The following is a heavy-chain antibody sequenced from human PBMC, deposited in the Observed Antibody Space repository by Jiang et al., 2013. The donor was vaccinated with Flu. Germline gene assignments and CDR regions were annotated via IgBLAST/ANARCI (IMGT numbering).Heavy chain of an antibody. CDR2: IYYSGGT. CDR3: ARAEKYSGFELPYFVY. J-gene: IGHJ4*02. V-gene: IGHV4-39*07. Sequence: GSGLVKPSETPSLTCTVSGGSITSDDYYWVWIRQPPGKGLEWIGSIYYSGGTYYNPSLKSRVTLLVDTSRNHFSLKLRFVTAADTAVYYCARAEKYSGFELPYFVYWGQGVLVTVSS. CDR1: GGSITSDDYY. D-gene: IGHD5-12*01.